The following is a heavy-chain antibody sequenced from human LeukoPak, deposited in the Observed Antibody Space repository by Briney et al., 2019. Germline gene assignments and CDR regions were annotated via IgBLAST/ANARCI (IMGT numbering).Heavy chain of an antibody. CDR2: IKTDGSEK. CDR3: VRDYVWGTYGPDY. J-gene: IGHJ4*02. Sequence: GGSLRLSCAASGFTFSTYWMSWFRQIPGKGLEWLGNIKTDGSEKYYLDSVRGRFTISRDNAKNSLFLQMNSLRGEDTAVYYCVRDYVWGTYGPDYWGQGTLVTVTS. V-gene: IGHV3-7*01. D-gene: IGHD3-16*01. CDR1: GFTFSTYW.